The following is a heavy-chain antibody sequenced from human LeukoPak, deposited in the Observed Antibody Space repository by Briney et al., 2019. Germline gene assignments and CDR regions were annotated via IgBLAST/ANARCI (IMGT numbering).Heavy chain of an antibody. V-gene: IGHV1-18*01. CDR1: GYTFTSYG. J-gene: IGHJ6*02. Sequence: ASVKVSCKASGYTFTSYGISWVRQAPGQGLEWMGWISAYNGNTNYAQKLQGRVTMTTDTSTSTAYMELRSLRSDDTAVYYCAKSGIFYDDLSSYYGLDVWGQGTTVTVSS. D-gene: IGHD3-3*01. CDR3: AKSGIFYDDLSSYYGLDV. CDR2: ISAYNGNT.